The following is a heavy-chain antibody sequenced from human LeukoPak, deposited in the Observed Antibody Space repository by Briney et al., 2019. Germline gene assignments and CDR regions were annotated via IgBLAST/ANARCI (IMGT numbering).Heavy chain of an antibody. CDR2: INPNSGGT. V-gene: IGHV1-2*02. CDR3: ARYNWNYYYYYMDV. J-gene: IGHJ6*03. CDR1: GYTFTGYY. Sequence: ASVKVSCKASGYTFTGYYMHWVRQAPRQGLEWMGWINPNSGGTDYAQKFQGRVTMTRDTSISTAYMELSRLRSDDTAVYYCARYNWNYYYYYMDVWGKGTTVTVSS. D-gene: IGHD1-20*01.